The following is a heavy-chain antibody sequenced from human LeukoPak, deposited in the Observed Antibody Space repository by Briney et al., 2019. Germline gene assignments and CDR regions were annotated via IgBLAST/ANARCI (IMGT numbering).Heavy chain of an antibody. CDR1: GFTFSSYG. J-gene: IGHJ4*02. CDR2: IWYDGSNK. CDR3: AKDLRLDYYDSSGWDY. Sequence: GRSLRLSCAASGFTFSSYGMHWVRQAPGKGLEWVAVIWYDGSNKYYAASVKGRFTISRDNSKNTLYLQMNSLRAEDTAVYYCAKDLRLDYYDSSGWDYWGQGTLVTVSS. V-gene: IGHV3-33*06. D-gene: IGHD3-22*01.